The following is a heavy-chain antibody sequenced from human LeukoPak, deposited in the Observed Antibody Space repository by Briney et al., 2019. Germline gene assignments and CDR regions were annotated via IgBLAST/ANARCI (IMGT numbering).Heavy chain of an antibody. CDR2: IYPCDSDT. J-gene: IGHJ4*02. D-gene: IGHD3-22*01. Sequence: GESLKISCKGCGYSFTSYWIGWVRQMPGKGLDWMGIIYPCDSDTRYDPSFQGQVTISADTSTSTAYLQWSRLKASDNAMYYCARGKYYDSSGYLPFDYWGQGTLVTVSS. CDR1: GYSFTSYW. CDR3: ARGKYYDSSGYLPFDY. V-gene: IGHV5-51*01.